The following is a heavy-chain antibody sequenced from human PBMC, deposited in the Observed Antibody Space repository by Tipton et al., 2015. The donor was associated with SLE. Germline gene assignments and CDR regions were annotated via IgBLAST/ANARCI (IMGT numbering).Heavy chain of an antibody. CDR2: IKSKSNGGTT. Sequence: SLRLSCAAAGFSFSDAWMSWVRQAPGKGLEWVGRIKSKSNGGTTDYAAPVKDRFTISRDDSKDTLYLQMKRLTTEDTAVYYCIVENRFLEWINSDIFYYHNYMDVWGNGTTVTISS. CDR1: GFSFSDAW. J-gene: IGHJ6*03. CDR3: IVENRFLEWINSDIFYYHNYMDV. D-gene: IGHD3-3*01. V-gene: IGHV3-15*01.